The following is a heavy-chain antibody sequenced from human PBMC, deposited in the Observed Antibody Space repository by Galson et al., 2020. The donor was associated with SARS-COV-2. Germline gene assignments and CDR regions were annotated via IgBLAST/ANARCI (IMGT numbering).Heavy chain of an antibody. CDR2: IYYSGST. CDR3: ARRPLSDFYYMDV. V-gene: IGHV4-61*01. Sequence: SETLSLTCTVSGGSVSSGSYYWRWIRQPPGKGLEWIGYIYYSGSTNYNPSLKSRVTISVDTSKNQFSLKLSSVTAADTAVYYCARRPLSDFYYMDVWGKGTTVTVSS. J-gene: IGHJ6*03. CDR1: GGSVSSGSYY. D-gene: IGHD3-10*01.